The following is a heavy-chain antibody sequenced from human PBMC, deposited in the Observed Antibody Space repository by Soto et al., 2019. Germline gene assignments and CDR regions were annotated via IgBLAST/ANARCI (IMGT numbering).Heavy chain of an antibody. CDR3: ARGGSLYWCFDL. CDR2: INAGNGNT. CDR1: GYTFTSYA. V-gene: IGHV1-3*01. J-gene: IGHJ2*01. D-gene: IGHD1-26*01. Sequence: ASLKVSCKASGYTFTSYAMHWVRQAPGQRLEWMGWINAGNGNTKYSQKFQGRVTITRDTSASTAYMELSSLRSEDTAVYYCARGGSLYWCFDLWGRGTLVTVSS.